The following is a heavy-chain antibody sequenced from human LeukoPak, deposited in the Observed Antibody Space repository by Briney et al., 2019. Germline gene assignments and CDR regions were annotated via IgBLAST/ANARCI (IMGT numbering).Heavy chain of an antibody. CDR3: AKDLVLAAAGPTLGY. Sequence: PGGSPRLSCAASGFTFSSYGMHWVRQAPGKGLEWVAFIRYDGSNKYYADSVKGRFTISRDNSKNTLYLQMNSLRAEDTAVYYCAKDLVLAAAGPTLGYWGQGTLVTVSS. CDR2: IRYDGSNK. V-gene: IGHV3-30*02. CDR1: GFTFSSYG. D-gene: IGHD6-13*01. J-gene: IGHJ4*02.